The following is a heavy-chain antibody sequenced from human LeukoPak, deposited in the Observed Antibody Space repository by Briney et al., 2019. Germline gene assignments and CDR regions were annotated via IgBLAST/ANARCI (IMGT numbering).Heavy chain of an antibody. CDR2: IYYSGST. J-gene: IGHJ4*02. CDR3: VRDSSVYYFDY. CDR1: GGSISSYY. D-gene: IGHD3-22*01. Sequence: PSETLSLTCTVSGGSISSYYWSWIRQPPGRGLEWIAYIYYSGSTNYNPSLKSRVTISVDTSKNQFSLKLSSVTAADTAVYYCVRDSSVYYFDYWGQGTLVTVPS. V-gene: IGHV4-59*01.